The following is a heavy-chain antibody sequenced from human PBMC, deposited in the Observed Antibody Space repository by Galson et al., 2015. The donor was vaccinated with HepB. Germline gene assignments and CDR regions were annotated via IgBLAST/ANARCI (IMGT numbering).Heavy chain of an antibody. Sequence: SLRLSCAAFGFTFSNYNFNWVRQTPGKGPEWVASISSRSTYIYYADSIKGRFTISRDNSKNSLFLQMDSLTAEDTAFYYCARDFGGNSGYFDDWGQGTQVTVSS. V-gene: IGHV3-21*01. J-gene: IGHJ4*02. D-gene: IGHD4-23*01. CDR2: ISSRSTYI. CDR1: GFTFSNYN. CDR3: ARDFGGNSGYFDD.